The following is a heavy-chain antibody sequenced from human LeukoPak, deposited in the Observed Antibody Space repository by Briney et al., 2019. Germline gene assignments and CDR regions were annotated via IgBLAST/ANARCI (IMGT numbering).Heavy chain of an antibody. V-gene: IGHV3-13*05. D-gene: IGHD3-22*01. Sequence: GRSLRLSCAASGFTFSSYDMHWVRQAPGQGLEWVSAIDTAGDPSYPGSVKGRFTISRENAKNSLYLQMNSLRAGDTAVYYCAREDRGSGYTYLDFWGQGTLVTVSS. J-gene: IGHJ4*02. CDR1: GFTFSSYD. CDR2: IDTAGDP. CDR3: AREDRGSGYTYLDF.